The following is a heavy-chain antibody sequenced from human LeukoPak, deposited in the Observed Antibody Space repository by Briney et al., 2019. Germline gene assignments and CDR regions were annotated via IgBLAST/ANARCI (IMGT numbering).Heavy chain of an antibody. J-gene: IGHJ4*02. CDR1: GGSISSYY. V-gene: IGHV4-59*12. D-gene: IGHD1-26*01. Sequence: SETLSLTCTVSGGSISSYYWSWIRQPPGKGLEWIGYIYYSGSTYYNPSLKSRVTISVDTSKNQFSLKLSSVTAADTAVYYCARMDIVGATYFDYWGQGTLVTVSS. CDR3: ARMDIVGATYFDY. CDR2: IYYSGST.